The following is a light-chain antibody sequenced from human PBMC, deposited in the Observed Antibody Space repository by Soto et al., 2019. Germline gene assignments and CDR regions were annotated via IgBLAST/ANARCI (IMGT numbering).Light chain of an antibody. CDR3: GTWDNSLSSGV. V-gene: IGLV1-51*02. CDR2: END. J-gene: IGLJ2*01. CDR1: NSNLGSNH. Sequence: QSVLTQPPSVSAAPGQKVTISCSGSNSNLGSNHVSWYQHLPGTTPKIVIYENDKRPSGIPDRFSGSKSGTSATLDITGLQPGDEADYYCGTWDNSLSSGVFGGGTKVTVL.